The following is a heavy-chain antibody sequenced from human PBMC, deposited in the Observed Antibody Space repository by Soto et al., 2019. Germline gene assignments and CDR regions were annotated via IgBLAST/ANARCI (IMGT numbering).Heavy chain of an antibody. J-gene: IGHJ6*02. Sequence: EVHLVESGGGLVKPGGSLRLSCAVSGFTFSSCTMNWVRQAPGKGLEWVSSISPSNSHIYYADSVKGRFTISRDNAKNSLFLQMNSLRAEDTAVYYCSVCSGGACHQNYGMDVWGQGTTVTVSS. CDR1: GFTFSSCT. V-gene: IGHV3-21*01. CDR3: SVCSGGACHQNYGMDV. CDR2: ISPSNSHI. D-gene: IGHD2-15*01.